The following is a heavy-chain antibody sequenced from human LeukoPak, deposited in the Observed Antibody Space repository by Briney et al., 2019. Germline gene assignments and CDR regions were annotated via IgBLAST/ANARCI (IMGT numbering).Heavy chain of an antibody. Sequence: GRSLTLSCAASGFTFSSYAMYWVRQAAGKGLEWVAVISYEGSHKFYADSVKGRLTISRDNCKNTVYLQMSSLRAEDTAVYYCARDVVAVTRGLFAYWGQGTLVRVPS. V-gene: IGHV3-30*04. D-gene: IGHD2-2*01. J-gene: IGHJ4*02. CDR1: GFTFSSYA. CDR3: ARDVVAVTRGLFAY. CDR2: ISYEGSHK.